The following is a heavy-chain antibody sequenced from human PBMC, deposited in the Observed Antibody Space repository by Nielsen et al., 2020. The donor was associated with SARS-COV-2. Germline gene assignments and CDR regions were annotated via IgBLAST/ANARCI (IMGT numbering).Heavy chain of an antibody. D-gene: IGHD3-10*01. V-gene: IGHV3-23*01. CDR2: VSSSGGST. CDR1: GFTFNIYA. CDR3: AKDGVVRGDALDL. J-gene: IGHJ3*01. Sequence: GGSLRPSCAASGFTFNIYAMAWVRRAPGRGLQWVTGVSSSGGSTYYTDSVKGRFTTSRDNSKNTLYLEMHSLRVEDTAVYYCAKDGVVRGDALDLWGQGTMVTVSS.